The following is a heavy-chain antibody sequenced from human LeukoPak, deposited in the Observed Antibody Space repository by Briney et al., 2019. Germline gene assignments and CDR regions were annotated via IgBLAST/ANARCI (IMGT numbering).Heavy chain of an antibody. CDR2: ISGSGGST. V-gene: IGHV3-23*01. Sequence: PGGSLRLSCAASGFTFSSYAMSWVRQAPGKGLEWVSAISGSGGSTYYADSVKGRSTISRDNYKDTLYLQMNSLRAEDTAVYDCAKVRSNWNDADFDYWGQGTLVTVSS. CDR3: AKVRSNWNDADFDY. CDR1: GFTFSSYA. J-gene: IGHJ4*02. D-gene: IGHD1-20*01.